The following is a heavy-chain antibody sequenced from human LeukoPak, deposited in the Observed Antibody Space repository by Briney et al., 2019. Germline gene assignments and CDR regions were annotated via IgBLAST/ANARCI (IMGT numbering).Heavy chain of an antibody. CDR3: AKEVVATGRWFDP. V-gene: IGHV3-53*01. CDR2: IYAGGST. Sequence: GGSLRLSCAASGFTVSNRYMNWVRQAPGKGLEWVSVIYAGGSTYYADSVKGRFTISRDNSKNTLYLQMNSLRAEDTAVYYCAKEVVATGRWFDPWGQGTLVTVSS. J-gene: IGHJ5*02. D-gene: IGHD2-15*01. CDR1: GFTVSNRY.